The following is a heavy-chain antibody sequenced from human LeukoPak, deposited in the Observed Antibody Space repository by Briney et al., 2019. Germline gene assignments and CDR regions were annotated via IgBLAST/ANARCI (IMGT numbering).Heavy chain of an antibody. Sequence: SETLSLTCTVSGGSISSYFWSWIRQPPGKGLEWIGYISYGVSTNYNPSLKSRVTISLDTSKNQFSLRLSSVTAADTAVYYCASLIRQGHYAMDVWGQGTMVTVSS. CDR3: ASLIRQGHYAMDV. CDR2: ISYGVST. V-gene: IGHV4-59*01. CDR1: GGSISSYF. J-gene: IGHJ6*02.